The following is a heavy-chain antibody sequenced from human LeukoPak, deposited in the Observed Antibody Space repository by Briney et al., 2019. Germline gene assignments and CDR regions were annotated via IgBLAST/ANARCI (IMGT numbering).Heavy chain of an antibody. V-gene: IGHV3-74*03. CDR3: ARASGYSGYDPFDY. Sequence: GGSLRLSCAASGFTFSSHWMHWVRQAPGKGLVWVSRINGDGSNTTYADSVKGRFTISRDNAKNTLYLQMNTLRAEDTAVYYCARASGYSGYDPFDYWGQGTLVTVSS. CDR2: INGDGSNT. J-gene: IGHJ4*02. CDR1: GFTFSSHW. D-gene: IGHD5-12*01.